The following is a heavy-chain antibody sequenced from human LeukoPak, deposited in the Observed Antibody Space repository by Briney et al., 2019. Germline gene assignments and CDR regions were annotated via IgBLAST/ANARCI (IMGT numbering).Heavy chain of an antibody. CDR3: ARALSSGYYTINDAFDI. D-gene: IGHD3-22*01. V-gene: IGHV1-69*01. Sequence: GASVKVSCKASGGTFSNYVITWVRQAPGQGLEWMGGIIPIFGTAKYAQKFQGRVTITADESTSTAYMELSSLRSEDTAVYYCARALSSGYYTINDAFDIWGQGTMVTVSS. J-gene: IGHJ3*02. CDR2: IIPIFGTA. CDR1: GGTFSNYV.